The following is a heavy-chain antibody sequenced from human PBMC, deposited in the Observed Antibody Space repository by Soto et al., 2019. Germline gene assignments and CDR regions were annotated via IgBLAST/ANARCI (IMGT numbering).Heavy chain of an antibody. D-gene: IGHD6-19*01. CDR2: INHSGST. V-gene: IGHV4-34*01. CDR1: GGSSSGYY. Sequence: QVQLQQWGAGLLKPSETLSLTCAVYGGSSSGYYWSWIRQPPGKGLEWIGEINHSGSTNYNPSLKSRVTISVDTSKNQFSLKLSSVTAADTAVYYCARGPTGYSSGWYGYWGQGTLVTVSS. CDR3: ARGPTGYSSGWYGY. J-gene: IGHJ4*02.